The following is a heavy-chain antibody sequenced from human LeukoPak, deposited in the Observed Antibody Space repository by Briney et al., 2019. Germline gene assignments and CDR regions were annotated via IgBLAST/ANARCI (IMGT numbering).Heavy chain of an antibody. Sequence: SVKVSCKASGGTFSSYAISWVRQAPGQGLEWMGGIIPIFGTANYAQKFQGRVTITADESTSTAYMELSSLRSEDTAVYYCALRGYDILTGFDYWGQGTLVTVSS. J-gene: IGHJ4*02. CDR3: ALRGYDILTGFDY. V-gene: IGHV1-69*13. CDR2: IIPIFGTA. D-gene: IGHD3-9*01. CDR1: GGTFSSYA.